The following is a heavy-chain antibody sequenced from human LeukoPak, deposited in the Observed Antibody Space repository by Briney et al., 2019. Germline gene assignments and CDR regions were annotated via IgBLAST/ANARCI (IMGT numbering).Heavy chain of an antibody. J-gene: IGHJ4*02. Sequence: GEALKFSCTGSGYSFTSYWIAWVRQMSGKGLGWMGIIYPGDSDTRYSPSFQGQVTISADKSITTAYLQWSSLKASDTAMYYCARPHSNYVYYFDYWGQGTLVTVSS. CDR3: ARPHSNYVYYFDY. D-gene: IGHD4-11*01. CDR1: GYSFTSYW. V-gene: IGHV5-51*01. CDR2: IYPGDSDT.